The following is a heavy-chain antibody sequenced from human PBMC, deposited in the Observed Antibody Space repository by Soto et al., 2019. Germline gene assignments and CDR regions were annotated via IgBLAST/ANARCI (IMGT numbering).Heavy chain of an antibody. D-gene: IGHD2-15*01. V-gene: IGHV4-34*01. Sequence: QVQLQQWGAGLLKPSETLSLTCAVYGGSFSGYYWSWIRQPPGKGLEWIGEINHSGSTNYNPSLKGRVPIPVDTSKNQLSLKLSSVSAADTAVYYCARNGNRYCSGGSCYSGDWFDHGGQGSLVTV. CDR3: ARNGNRYCSGGSCYSGDWFDH. J-gene: IGHJ5*02. CDR1: GGSFSGYY. CDR2: INHSGST.